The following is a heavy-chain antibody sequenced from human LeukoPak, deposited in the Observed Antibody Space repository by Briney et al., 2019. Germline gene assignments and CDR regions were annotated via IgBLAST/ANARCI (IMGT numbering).Heavy chain of an antibody. CDR3: AKASRSGWYNTHYYYYMDV. CDR1: GFTLSSYE. V-gene: IGHV3-23*01. Sequence: GGSLRLSCTVSGFTLSSYEMSWIRQAPGKGLEWVSSIDYDGGSGHYADSVKGRFTISRDNSKNTLYLQMNSLRAEDTAVYYCAKASRSGWYNTHYYYYMDVWGKGTTVTVSS. D-gene: IGHD6-19*01. J-gene: IGHJ6*03. CDR2: IDYDGGSG.